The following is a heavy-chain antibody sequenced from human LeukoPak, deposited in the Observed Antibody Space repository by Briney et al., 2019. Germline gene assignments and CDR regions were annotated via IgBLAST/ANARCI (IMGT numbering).Heavy chain of an antibody. V-gene: IGHV1-69*05. CDR2: IVPIFGKT. D-gene: IGHD2-2*01. Sequence: GASVKVSCKASGGSFSSNIIGWVRQAPGQGPEWMGGIVPIFGKTKYAQKFQGRVTITTDESSSTAYMELSSLRSDDTAIYYCARGWGIPAPISWFDPWGQGTLVTVSS. CDR3: ARGWGIPAPISWFDP. J-gene: IGHJ5*02. CDR1: GGSFSSNI.